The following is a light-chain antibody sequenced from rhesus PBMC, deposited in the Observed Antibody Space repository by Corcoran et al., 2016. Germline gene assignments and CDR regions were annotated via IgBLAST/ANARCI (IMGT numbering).Light chain of an antibody. V-gene: IGKV1-74*01. Sequence: DIQMTQSPSSLSASVGDRVTITCRASENVNNYLNWYQQKPGKAPKLLIYKASTLQSGVPSRFSGSGSVTYYTFTISSLQPEDVATYYCQHGYGTPYSFGQGTKVEIK. CDR2: KAS. CDR3: QHGYGTPYS. J-gene: IGKJ2*01. CDR1: ENVNNY.